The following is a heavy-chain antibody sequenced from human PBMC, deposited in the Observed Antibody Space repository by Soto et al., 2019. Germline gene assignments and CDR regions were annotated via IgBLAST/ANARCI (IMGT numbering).Heavy chain of an antibody. D-gene: IGHD4-17*01. V-gene: IGHV3-30-3*01. CDR3: AGSYGDSVY. J-gene: IGHJ4*02. Sequence: QVQLVESGGGVVQPERSLRLSCAASGFTFSDYAMHWVRQAPGKGLEWVAVISYDGSNKYYADSVKGRFTSSRDSSKNTLSLQMNSLRVEDTAVYYCAGSYGDSVYWGQGTLVTVSS. CDR1: GFTFSDYA. CDR2: ISYDGSNK.